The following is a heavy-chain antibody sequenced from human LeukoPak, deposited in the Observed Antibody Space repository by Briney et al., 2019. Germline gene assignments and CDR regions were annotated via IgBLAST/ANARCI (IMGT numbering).Heavy chain of an antibody. Sequence: GSLRLSCEASGFTFSAYAMTWIRQPPGKGLEWVGYIYYSYSGSTNYNPSLKSRVTISVDTSKSQFSLKLSSVTAADTAVYYCACLSSNGRRAFDIWGQGTMVTVSS. V-gene: IGHV4-59*08. CDR1: GFTFSAYA. CDR3: ACLSSNGRRAFDI. CDR2: IYYSYSGST. J-gene: IGHJ3*02. D-gene: IGHD2-8*01.